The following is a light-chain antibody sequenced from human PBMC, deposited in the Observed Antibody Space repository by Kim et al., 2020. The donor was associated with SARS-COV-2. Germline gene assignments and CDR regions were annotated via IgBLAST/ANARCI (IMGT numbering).Light chain of an antibody. J-gene: IGKJ4*01. CDR2: KVS. V-gene: IGKV2-30*02. CDR1: QSLVHTDGNIY. CDR3: KRDTKRLT. Sequence: DIVMTQSPLSLSVTLGQPASISCRSSQSLVHTDGNIYLSWFHQRPGQSPRRLIYKVSTRDPGAPDRFSGSGSGTDFTLEISRVEAEDVGVYYCKRDTKRLTFGGGTKVDSK.